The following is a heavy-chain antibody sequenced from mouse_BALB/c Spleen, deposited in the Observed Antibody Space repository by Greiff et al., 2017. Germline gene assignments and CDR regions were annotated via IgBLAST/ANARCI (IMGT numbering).Heavy chain of an antibody. CDR1: GYSITSGYY. Sequence: ESGPGLVKPSQSLSLTCSVTGYSITSGYYWNWIRQFPGNKLEWMGYISYDGSNNYNPSLKNRISITRDTSKNQFFLKLNSVTTEDTATYYCASGGWLLLLDYWGQGTTLTVSS. V-gene: IGHV3-6*02. J-gene: IGHJ2*01. D-gene: IGHD2-3*01. CDR3: ASGGWLLLLDY. CDR2: ISYDGSN.